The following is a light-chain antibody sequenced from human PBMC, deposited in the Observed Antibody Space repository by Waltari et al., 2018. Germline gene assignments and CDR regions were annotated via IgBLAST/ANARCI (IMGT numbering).Light chain of an antibody. V-gene: IGLV1-44*01. CDR3: ATWDDRLTGVV. Sequence: QSVLTQPRSACGTPGQRVSISCSGSNANIGSNTVNWYQQLPGTAPRLLIYSNDHRPSGVPDRFSGSKSGTSASLAISGLQSEDEADYYCATWDDRLTGVVFGGRTKVTVL. J-gene: IGLJ2*01. CDR2: SND. CDR1: NANIGSNT.